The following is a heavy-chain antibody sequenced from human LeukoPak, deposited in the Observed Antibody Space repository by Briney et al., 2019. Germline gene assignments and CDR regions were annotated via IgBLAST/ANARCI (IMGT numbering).Heavy chain of an antibody. D-gene: IGHD5-12*01. V-gene: IGHV3-30-3*01. CDR1: GFTFSTYA. J-gene: IGHJ5*02. Sequence: GSLRLSCAASGFTFSTYAMHWVRHAPGKGLDWVAAISSDGNHKHFADSVRGRFTISRDNSKNTLFLQMNSLRPDDTAVYYCARDRLPPPGVYCFDPWGQGTLVTVSS. CDR2: ISSDGNHK. CDR3: ARDRLPPPGVYCFDP.